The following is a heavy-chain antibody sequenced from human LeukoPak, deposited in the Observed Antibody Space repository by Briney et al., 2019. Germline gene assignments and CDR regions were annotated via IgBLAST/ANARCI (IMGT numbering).Heavy chain of an antibody. CDR2: INPNSGGT. J-gene: IGHJ5*02. V-gene: IGHV1-2*02. D-gene: IGHD6-13*01. CDR1: GYTLTGYY. Sequence: ASVKVSCKASGYTLTGYYMHWVRQAPGRGLEWMGWINPNSGGTNYAQKFQGRVTMTRDTSISTAYMELSRLRSDDTAVYYCARSTSSSWWFDPWGQGTLVTVSS. CDR3: ARSTSSSWWFDP.